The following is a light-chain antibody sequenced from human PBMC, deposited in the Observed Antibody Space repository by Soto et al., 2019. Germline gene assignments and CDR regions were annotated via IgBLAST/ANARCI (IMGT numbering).Light chain of an antibody. CDR1: QSINSG. CDR3: QQYNYLWT. J-gene: IGKJ1*01. Sequence: LQMTQSPSTLSASVGDTVTITCRASQSINSGLVWYQQKPGRAPKLLIYKASTLESGVPSRFSGSGSGTEVTLTISSLQPDDFATYYCQQYNYLWTFGQGTKVEIK. CDR2: KAS. V-gene: IGKV1-5*03.